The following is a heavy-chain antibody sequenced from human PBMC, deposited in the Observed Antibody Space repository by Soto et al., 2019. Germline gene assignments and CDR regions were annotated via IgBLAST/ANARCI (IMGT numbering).Heavy chain of an antibody. V-gene: IGHV5-51*01. D-gene: IGHD6-19*01. CDR2: IYPGDSDT. J-gene: IGHJ4*02. CDR3: TRVLYASAWYGIDY. CDR1: GYSVYSYW. Sequence: HGESLKISCKGSGYSVYSYWIAWVRQMPGKGLEWMGIIYPGDSDTRYSPSFEGQVTISADKSISTAYLQWSSLKASDTAMYYCTRVLYASAWYGIDYWGQGTLVTVSS.